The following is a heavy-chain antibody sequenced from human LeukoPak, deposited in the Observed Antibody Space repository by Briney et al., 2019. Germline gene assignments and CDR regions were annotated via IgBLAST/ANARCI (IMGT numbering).Heavy chain of an antibody. V-gene: IGHV3-48*03. CDR2: ISSSGSTI. J-gene: IGHJ4*02. D-gene: IGHD3-22*01. CDR3: ARLRRPFTMIVHDY. CDR1: GFTFSSYE. Sequence: SGGSLRLSCAASGFTFSSYEMNWVRQAPGKGLEWVSYISSSGSTIYYADSVKGRFTISRDNAKNSLYLQMNSLRAEDTAVYYCARLRRPFTMIVHDYWGQGTLVTVSS.